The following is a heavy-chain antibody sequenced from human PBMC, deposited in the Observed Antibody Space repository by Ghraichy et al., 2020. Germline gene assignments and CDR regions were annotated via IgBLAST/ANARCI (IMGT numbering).Heavy chain of an antibody. CDR1: GFSLSTTGVG. Sequence: SGPTLVKPTQTLTLTCTFSGFSLSTTGVGVGWIRQPPGKALEWLALIHWDDDKRYSPSLKSRLTITKDTSKNQVVLTMTNMDPVDIATYYCANSASVGGSFYYFHFWGQGTPVTVSS. J-gene: IGHJ4*02. CDR2: IHWDDDK. D-gene: IGHD1-26*01. V-gene: IGHV2-5*02. CDR3: ANSASVGGSFYYFHF.